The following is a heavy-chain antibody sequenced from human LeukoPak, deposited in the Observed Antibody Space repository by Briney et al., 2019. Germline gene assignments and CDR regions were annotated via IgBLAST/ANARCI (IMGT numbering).Heavy chain of an antibody. CDR1: GGSFSGYY. CDR3: ARGGFGVVIDI. CDR2: INHSGST. J-gene: IGHJ4*02. V-gene: IGHV4-34*01. Sequence: PSETLSLTCAVYGGSFSGYYWSWIRQPPGKGLEWIGEINHSGSTNYNPSLKSQVTISVDTSKNQFSLKLSSVTAADTAVYYCARGGFGVVIDIWGQGTLVTVSS. D-gene: IGHD3-3*01.